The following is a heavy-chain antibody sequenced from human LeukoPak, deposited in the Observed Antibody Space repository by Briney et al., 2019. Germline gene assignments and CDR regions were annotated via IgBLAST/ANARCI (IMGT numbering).Heavy chain of an antibody. Sequence: APVKVSCKASGYTFTGYYMHWVRQAPGQGLEWMGWINPNSGGTNYAQKFQGWVTMTRDTSISTAYMELSRLRSDDTAVYYCARAVPRQAHYYYGMDVWGQGTTVTVSS. V-gene: IGHV1-2*04. CDR3: ARAVPRQAHYYYGMDV. J-gene: IGHJ6*02. CDR1: GYTFTGYY. CDR2: INPNSGGT. D-gene: IGHD6-6*01.